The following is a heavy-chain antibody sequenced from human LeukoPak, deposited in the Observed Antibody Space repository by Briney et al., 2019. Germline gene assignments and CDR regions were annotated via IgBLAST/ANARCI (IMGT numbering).Heavy chain of an antibody. V-gene: IGHV3-7*01. J-gene: IGHJ6*03. CDR3: ARDHHHRLWDDYYYYMDV. CDR2: IKQDGSDK. D-gene: IGHD3-16*02. Sequence: PGGSLRLSCAVSGFTFSNNWMSWVRQAPGKGLEWVANIKQDGSDKYYVDSVKGRFTISRDNAKNSLYLQMNSLRAEDTAVYYCARDHHHRLWDDYYYYMDVWGKGTTVTISS. CDR1: GFTFSNNW.